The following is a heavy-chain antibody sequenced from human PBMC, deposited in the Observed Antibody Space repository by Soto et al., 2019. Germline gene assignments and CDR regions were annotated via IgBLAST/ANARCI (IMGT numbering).Heavy chain of an antibody. J-gene: IGHJ4*02. D-gene: IGHD2-15*01. Sequence: EVQLLESGGGLVQPGGSLRLSCAASGFTFSRFAMSWVRQAPGKGLEWISAISGSGDNTYYAASVKGRFAISRDNPGNTLYLQMNTLRADDTALYSCAKDYGLGGGSCFPYWGQGTLVTVSA. CDR3: AKDYGLGGGSCFPY. CDR2: ISGSGDNT. CDR1: GFTFSRFA. V-gene: IGHV3-23*01.